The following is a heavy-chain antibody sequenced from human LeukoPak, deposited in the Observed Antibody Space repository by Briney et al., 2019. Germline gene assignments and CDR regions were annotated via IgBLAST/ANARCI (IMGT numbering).Heavy chain of an antibody. CDR2: IYYSGST. CDR1: GGSISSYY. CDR3: ARPGWDSGGANDY. J-gene: IGHJ4*02. Sequence: PSETLSLTCTVSGGSISSYYWSWIRQPPGKGLEWIGYIYYSGSTNYNPSLKSRVTISVDTSKNQFSLKLSSVTAADTAVYYCARPGWDSGGANDYWGQGTLVTVSS. V-gene: IGHV4-59*08. D-gene: IGHD3-10*01.